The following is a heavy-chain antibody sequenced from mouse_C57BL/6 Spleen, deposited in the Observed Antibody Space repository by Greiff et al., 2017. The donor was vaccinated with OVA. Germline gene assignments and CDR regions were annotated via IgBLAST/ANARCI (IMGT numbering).Heavy chain of an antibody. CDR1: EYEFPSHD. CDR2: ITSDGGST. CDR3: ARQDGYLWFAY. Sequence: EVKLMESGGGLVQPGESLKLSCESNEYEFPSHDMSWVRKTPEKRLELVAAITSDGGSTYYPDTMERRFIISRDNTKKTLYLQMSSLRSEDTALYDCARQDGYLWFAYWGQGTLVTVSA. V-gene: IGHV5-2*01. J-gene: IGHJ3*01. D-gene: IGHD2-3*01.